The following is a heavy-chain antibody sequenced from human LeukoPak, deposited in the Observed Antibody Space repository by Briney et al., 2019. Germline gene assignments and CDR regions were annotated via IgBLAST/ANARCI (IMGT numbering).Heavy chain of an antibody. Sequence: PSETLSLTCIVSGGSISSSSYYWGWIRQPPGKGLEWIGSIYNSGSTYYNPFLKSRVTISVDTSKNQFSLKLSSVTAADTAVYYCARERATMVRGVKKYYYYMDVWGKGTTVTISS. CDR1: GGSISSSSYY. J-gene: IGHJ6*03. CDR2: IYNSGST. CDR3: ARERATMVRGVKKYYYYMDV. D-gene: IGHD3-10*01. V-gene: IGHV4-39*02.